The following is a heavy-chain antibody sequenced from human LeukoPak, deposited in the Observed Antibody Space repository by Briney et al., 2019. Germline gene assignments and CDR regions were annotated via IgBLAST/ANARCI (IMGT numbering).Heavy chain of an antibody. Sequence: ASVKVSCKASGYTFTAYYVHWVRQAPGQGLEWMGWITPNGGGTKYAQKFQGRVTMTSDTSISTAYMELRSLTSDDTAVYYCARDKAVTTEVTQYFQHWGQGTLVTVSS. J-gene: IGHJ1*01. V-gene: IGHV1-2*02. CDR1: GYTFTAYY. D-gene: IGHD4-11*01. CDR3: ARDKAVTTEVTQYFQH. CDR2: ITPNGGGT.